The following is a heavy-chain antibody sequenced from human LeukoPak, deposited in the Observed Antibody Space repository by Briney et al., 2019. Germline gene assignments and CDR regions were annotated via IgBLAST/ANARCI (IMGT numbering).Heavy chain of an antibody. CDR2: IYHSGST. CDR1: GGSISSSNW. D-gene: IGHD4-17*01. V-gene: IGHV4-4*02. J-gene: IGHJ6*03. Sequence: SGTLSLTCAVSGGSISSSNWWSWIRQPPGKGLEWIGEIYHSGSTNYNPSLKSRVTISVDKSKTQFSLKLSSVTAADTAVYYCARLGSYGDPTGGLSRYYYYYMDVWGKGTTVTISS. CDR3: ARLGSYGDPTGGLSRYYYYYMDV.